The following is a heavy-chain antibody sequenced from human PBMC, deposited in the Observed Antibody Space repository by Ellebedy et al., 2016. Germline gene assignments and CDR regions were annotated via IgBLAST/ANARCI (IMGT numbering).Heavy chain of an antibody. V-gene: IGHV3-21*01. J-gene: IGHJ4*02. D-gene: IGHD6-19*01. Sequence: GESLKISXAASGFTFSSYSMNWVRQAPGKGLEWVSSISSSSSYIYYADSVKGRFTISRDNAKNSLYLQMNSLRAEDTAVYYCARVGYSSGWSFDYWGQGTLVTVSS. CDR2: ISSSSSYI. CDR1: GFTFSSYS. CDR3: ARVGYSSGWSFDY.